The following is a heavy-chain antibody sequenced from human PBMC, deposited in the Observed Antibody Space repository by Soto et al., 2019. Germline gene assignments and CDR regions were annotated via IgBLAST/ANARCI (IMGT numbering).Heavy chain of an antibody. D-gene: IGHD5-18*01. CDR2: LSYDGNNI. CDR1: GFTFSNYA. J-gene: IGHJ4*02. CDR3: ARGPIGDAAMVTNYFDY. Sequence: QVQLVESGGGVVQPGRSLRLSCVASGFTFSNYAIHWVRQAPGKGLEWVAVLSYDGNNIHYADSVKGRFTVSRDNSKNTLFLQMNRLRTEDTALYYCARGPIGDAAMVTNYFDYWGQGTLVTVSS. V-gene: IGHV3-30-3*01.